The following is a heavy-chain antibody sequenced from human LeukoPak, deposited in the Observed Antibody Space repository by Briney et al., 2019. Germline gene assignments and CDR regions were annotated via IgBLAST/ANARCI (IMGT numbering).Heavy chain of an antibody. CDR2: ISAYSCHT. CDR1: GYTFTSYD. V-gene: IGHV1-18*01. CDR3: ARSSGVRDWFDP. D-gene: IGHD6-6*01. J-gene: IGHJ5*02. Sequence: ASVKVSCKASGYTFTSYDITWLRQAPGQGLEWMGWISAYSCHTNYSQKLQGRVSITTDTATSTAYMDLRSLRSDDTAVYYCARSSGVRDWFDPWGQGTLVTVSS.